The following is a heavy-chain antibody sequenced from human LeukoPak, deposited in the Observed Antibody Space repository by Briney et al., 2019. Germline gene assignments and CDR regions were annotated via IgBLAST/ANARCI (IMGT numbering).Heavy chain of an antibody. Sequence: ASVKVSCKASGYTFTGYYMHWVRQAPGQGLEWMGWINPNSDGTNYAQKFQGRVTMTRDTSISTAYMELSRLRSDDTAVYYCARDHCSSASCSIFDYWGQGTLVTVSS. V-gene: IGHV1-2*02. J-gene: IGHJ4*02. CDR1: GYTFTGYY. CDR2: INPNSDGT. CDR3: ARDHCSSASCSIFDY. D-gene: IGHD2-2*01.